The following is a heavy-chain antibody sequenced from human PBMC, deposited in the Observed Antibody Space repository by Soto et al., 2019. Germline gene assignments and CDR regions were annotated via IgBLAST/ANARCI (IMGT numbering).Heavy chain of an antibody. Sequence: EVQLVESGGGFVQPGGSLKLSCVASGLTFSTSWFSWVRQAPGKGLEWVANIKDDGSQKYYVDSVKGRFIRSRDNTKNSLYLQMNSLRVEDTAVYYCASDGYGGYLDSWGQGSLVTVSS. CDR3: ASDGYGGYLDS. J-gene: IGHJ4*02. CDR2: IKDDGSQK. D-gene: IGHD1-26*01. V-gene: IGHV3-7*05. CDR1: GLTFSTSW.